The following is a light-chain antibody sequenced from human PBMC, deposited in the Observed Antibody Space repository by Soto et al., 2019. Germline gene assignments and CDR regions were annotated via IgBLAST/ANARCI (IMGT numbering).Light chain of an antibody. V-gene: IGKV1-5*03. CDR1: QSISAE. J-gene: IGKJ1*01. CDR3: QQYNDFGSWT. CDR2: KAS. Sequence: DIQVTQSPSTLSASIGDRVTITCRASQSISAELAWSQQKPGKAPNLLIYKASTLESGVPSRFSGSGSGTEFTLTISSLQPDDFATYYCQQYNDFGSWTFGQGTKVEIK.